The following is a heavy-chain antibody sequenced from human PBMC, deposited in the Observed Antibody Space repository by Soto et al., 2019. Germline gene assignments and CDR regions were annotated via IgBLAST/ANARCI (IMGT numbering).Heavy chain of an antibody. CDR1: GVSIRSNNW. Sequence: SETLSLTCEVSGVSIRSNNWWSWVRQPPGKGLEWIGDIYHSGSTVYNASLKSRVTISVDKSKNQFSLNLSSVTAADTAIYYCARGWWEREGYVMDVWGQGTTVTVSS. CDR2: IYHSGST. CDR3: ARGWWEREGYVMDV. D-gene: IGHD1-26*01. J-gene: IGHJ6*02. V-gene: IGHV4-4*02.